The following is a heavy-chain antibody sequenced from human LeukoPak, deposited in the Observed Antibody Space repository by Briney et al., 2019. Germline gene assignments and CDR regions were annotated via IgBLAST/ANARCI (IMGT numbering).Heavy chain of an antibody. CDR1: GFTFSAYG. V-gene: IGHV3-30*18. Sequence: GGSLRLSCAASGFTFSAYGMHWVRQAPGKGLEWVAVITDDGSNKYYADSVKGRFTISRDNSKNTLYLQMNSLRLEDTALYYCAKDADTATIIYWYFDLWGRGTLVTVSS. J-gene: IGHJ2*01. D-gene: IGHD5-18*01. CDR3: AKDADTATIIYWYFDL. CDR2: ITDDGSNK.